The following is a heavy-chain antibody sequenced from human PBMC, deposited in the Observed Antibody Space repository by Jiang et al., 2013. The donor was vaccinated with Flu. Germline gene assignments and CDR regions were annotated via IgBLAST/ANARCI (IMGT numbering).Heavy chain of an antibody. CDR2: IIPIFGTA. Sequence: SGAEVKKPGSSVKVSCKASGGTFSSYAISWVRQAPGQGLEWMGGIIPIFGTANYAQKFQGRVTITADKSTSTAYMELSSLRSEDTAVYYCARDYDFWSGSSDNWFDPWGQGTLVTVSS. CDR1: GGTFSSYA. CDR3: ARDYDFWSGSSDNWFDP. D-gene: IGHD3-3*01. J-gene: IGHJ5*02. V-gene: IGHV1-69*06.